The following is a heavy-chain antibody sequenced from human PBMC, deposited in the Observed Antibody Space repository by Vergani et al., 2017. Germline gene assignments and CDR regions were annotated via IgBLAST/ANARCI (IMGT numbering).Heavy chain of an antibody. CDR2: IKSDGSIT. CDR3: AKDAHYRAFVFDY. V-gene: IGHV3-74*03. Sequence: DVHLAESGGGFFQPGGSLRLSCSASGFSFNSYWMHWVRQVPGKGLLWVSRIKSDGSITAYADSVKGRFTISRDNSKNTVYLQMNSLRAEDTAVYYCAKDAHYRAFVFDYWGQGTLVTVSS. CDR1: GFSFNSYW. J-gene: IGHJ4*02. D-gene: IGHD4-11*01.